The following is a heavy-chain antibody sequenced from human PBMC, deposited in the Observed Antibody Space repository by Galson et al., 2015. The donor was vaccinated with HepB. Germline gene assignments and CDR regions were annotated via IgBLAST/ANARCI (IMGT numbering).Heavy chain of an antibody. J-gene: IGHJ4*02. D-gene: IGHD2-15*01. CDR2: ISGSGGST. Sequence: SLRLSCAASGFTFSSYAMSWVRQAPGKGLEWVSAISGSGGSTYYADSVKGRFTISRDNSKNTLYLQMNSLRAEDTAVYYCAKAVGPGRWWSNIGYWGQGTLVTVSS. CDR1: GFTFSSYA. V-gene: IGHV3-23*01. CDR3: AKAVGPGRWWSNIGY.